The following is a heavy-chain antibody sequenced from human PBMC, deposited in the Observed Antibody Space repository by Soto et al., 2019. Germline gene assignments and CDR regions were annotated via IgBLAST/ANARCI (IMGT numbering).Heavy chain of an antibody. Sequence: PGGSLRLSCAGSGFSFGSYEMHWVRQAPGKGLEWVTFTSYDGSINYYADSVKGRFTMSRDNSKNLLYLQMNSLRTEDTAVYYCVRRLTVSYYAVDVWGQGTTVTVSS. CDR3: VRRLTVSYYAVDV. D-gene: IGHD4-17*01. CDR1: GFSFGSYE. J-gene: IGHJ6*02. CDR2: TSYDGSIN. V-gene: IGHV3-30*04.